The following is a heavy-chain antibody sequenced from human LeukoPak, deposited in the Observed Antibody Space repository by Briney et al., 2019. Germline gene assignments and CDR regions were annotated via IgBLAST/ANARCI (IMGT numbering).Heavy chain of an antibody. V-gene: IGHV4-59*01. CDR1: GGSISSYY. D-gene: IGHD1-20*01. CDR2: IYYSGTT. J-gene: IGHJ4*02. Sequence: SETLSLTSTVSGGSISSYYWNWIRQPPGKGLEWIGHIYYSGTTNYNPSLKSRVTMSVDTSKNHFSLKLSSVTAADTAVYYCTKGITGTTWVFDYWGQGSLVTVSS. CDR3: TKGITGTTWVFDY.